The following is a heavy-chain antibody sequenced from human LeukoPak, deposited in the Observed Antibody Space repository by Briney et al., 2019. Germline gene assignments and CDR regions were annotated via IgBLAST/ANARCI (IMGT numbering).Heavy chain of an antibody. CDR1: GFTFSSYA. V-gene: IGHV3-48*03. J-gene: IGHJ6*02. Sequence: PGRSLRLSCAASGFTFSSYAMHWVRQAPGKGLEWVSYITNSGSTIHYPDSVKGRFTISRDNAKNSLYLQMNSLRAEDTAVYYCARSIGLTGGGVDVWGQGTTVTVSS. D-gene: IGHD3-9*01. CDR2: ITNSGSTI. CDR3: ARSIGLTGGGVDV.